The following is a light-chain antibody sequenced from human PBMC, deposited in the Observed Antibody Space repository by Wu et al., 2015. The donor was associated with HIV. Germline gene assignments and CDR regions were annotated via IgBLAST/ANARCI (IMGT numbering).Light chain of an antibody. CDR2: DAS. V-gene: IGKV1-13*02. Sequence: IQLTQSPSSLSASIGDRVNITCRASQNIFTYLAWYQQTPGKAPRVLIYDASTLQSGVSSRFSGSGSGADFTLIISGLQREDFAVYFCQQLNSFPLTFGQGSRLEI. CDR1: QNIFTY. J-gene: IGKJ5*01. CDR3: QQLNSFPLT.